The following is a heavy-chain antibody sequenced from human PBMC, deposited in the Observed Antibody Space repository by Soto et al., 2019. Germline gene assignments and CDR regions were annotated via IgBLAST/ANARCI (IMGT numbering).Heavy chain of an antibody. CDR1: GGSISSGGYS. CDR2: IYHSGST. D-gene: IGHD1-1*01. V-gene: IGHV4-30-2*01. Sequence: SETLSLTCAVSGGSISSGGYSWSWIRQPPGKGLEWIGYIYHSGSTYYNPSLKSRVTISVDRSKSQFSLKLSSVTAADTAVYYCARTTRRIGYFDYWGQGTLVTVSS. CDR3: ARTTRRIGYFDY. J-gene: IGHJ4*02.